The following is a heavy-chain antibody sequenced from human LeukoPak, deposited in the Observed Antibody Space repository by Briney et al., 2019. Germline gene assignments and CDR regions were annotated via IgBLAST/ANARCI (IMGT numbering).Heavy chain of an antibody. Sequence: PSETLSLTCTVSGGSISSYYWSWFRQPPGKGLEWIGYIYYSGSTNYNPSLKSRVTISVDTSKNQFSLKLSSVTAADTAVYYCARTGDCSGGSCYGNWFDPWGQGTLVTVSS. V-gene: IGHV4-59*01. D-gene: IGHD2-15*01. CDR3: ARTGDCSGGSCYGNWFDP. CDR1: GGSISSYY. J-gene: IGHJ5*02. CDR2: IYYSGST.